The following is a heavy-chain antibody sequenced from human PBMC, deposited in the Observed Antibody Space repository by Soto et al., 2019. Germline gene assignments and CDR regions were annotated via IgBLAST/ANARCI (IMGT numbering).Heavy chain of an antibody. D-gene: IGHD3-10*01. CDR1: GGSISSGGYS. CDR3: ATGLWFGELKNGMDV. CDR2: IYHSGST. J-gene: IGHJ6*02. Sequence: SETLSLTCAVSGGSISSGGYSWSWIRQPPGKGLEWIGYIYHSGSTYYNPSLKSRVTISVDRSKNQFSLKLSSVTAADTAVYYCATGLWFGELKNGMDVWGQGTTVTVSS. V-gene: IGHV4-30-2*01.